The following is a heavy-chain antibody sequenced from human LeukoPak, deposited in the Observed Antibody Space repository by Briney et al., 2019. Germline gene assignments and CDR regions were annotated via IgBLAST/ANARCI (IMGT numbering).Heavy chain of an antibody. V-gene: IGHV4-34*01. Sequence: SETLSLTCAVYDGSFSGYYWSWIRQPPGKGLEWIGEINHSGSTNYNPSLKSRVTISVDTSKNQFSLKLSSVTAADTAVYYCARGYCSSTSCPRGRFDPWGQGTLVTVSS. CDR2: INHSGST. CDR3: ARGYCSSTSCPRGRFDP. J-gene: IGHJ5*02. CDR1: DGSFSGYY. D-gene: IGHD2-2*01.